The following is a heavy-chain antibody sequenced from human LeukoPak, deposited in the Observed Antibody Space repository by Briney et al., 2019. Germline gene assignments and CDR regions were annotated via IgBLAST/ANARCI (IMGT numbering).Heavy chain of an antibody. CDR3: ARGAASSV. V-gene: IGHV4-38-2*02. D-gene: IGHD3-16*02. CDR1: GYSISSGYY. Sequence: SETLSLTCTVSGYSISSGYYWGWVRQPPGKGLEWIGTIYHSGSTYYNPSLKSRVTISVDTSKNQFSLQLSSVTAADTAVYYCARGAASSVWGKGTTVTVSS. J-gene: IGHJ6*04. CDR2: IYHSGST.